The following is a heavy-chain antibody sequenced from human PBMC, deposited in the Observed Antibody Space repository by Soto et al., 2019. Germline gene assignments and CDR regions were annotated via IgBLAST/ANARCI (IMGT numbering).Heavy chain of an antibody. V-gene: IGHV4-31*03. Sequence: SETLSLTCTVSGASISSGDYYWSWIRQHPGKGLEWIGYIYYSGSTYYNPSLKSRLTISIDTSKNQFSLKLSSVTAADTAVYYCARIYYSSGYYYGNNLFDSWGQRSLDTGSS. D-gene: IGHD3-22*01. J-gene: IGHJ5*01. CDR3: ARIYYSSGYYYGNNLFDS. CDR2: IYYSGST. CDR1: GASISSGDYY.